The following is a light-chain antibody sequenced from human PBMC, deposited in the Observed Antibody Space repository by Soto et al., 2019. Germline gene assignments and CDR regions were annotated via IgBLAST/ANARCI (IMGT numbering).Light chain of an antibody. J-gene: IGLJ1*01. CDR1: SSDVGAYNY. CDR3: SSYTASSTRV. Sequence: QSALTQPASVSGSPGQSITISCTGTSSDVGAYNYVSWYQQYPGRAPKLMIYDVTNRPSGVSNRFSGSKSGNTASLTISGLQAEDEADYYCSSYTASSTRVFGTGTKVTV. V-gene: IGLV2-14*03. CDR2: DVT.